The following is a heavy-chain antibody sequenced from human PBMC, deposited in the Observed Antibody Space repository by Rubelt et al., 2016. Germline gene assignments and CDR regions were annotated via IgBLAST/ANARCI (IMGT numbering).Heavy chain of an antibody. CDR3: ARHVNHNWFDP. CDR2: IDPSDSYT. D-gene: IGHD1-14*01. CDR1: GYSFTSYW. Sequence: EVQLVQSGAEVKKPGESLKISCKGSGYSFTSYWIGWVRQMPGKGLEWMGRIDPSDSYTNYSPPFPGHVTISADKSISTAYLQWSSLKASDTAMYYCARHVNHNWFDPWGQGTLVTVSS. V-gene: IGHV5-10-1*01. J-gene: IGHJ5*02.